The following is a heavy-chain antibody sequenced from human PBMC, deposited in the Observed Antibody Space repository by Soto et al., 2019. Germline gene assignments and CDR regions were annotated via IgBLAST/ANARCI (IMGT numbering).Heavy chain of an antibody. Sequence: QVQLQESGPGLVKPSQTLSLTCTVSGGSISSGDNCWSWIRQTPGRGLEWIGQVYNGGTSYSNPSLRIRVSISVDTSKNQFSLDLSSVTAADTAVYYCARGASGDKVDYWGQGALVTVSS. CDR2: VYNGGTS. CDR3: ARGASGDKVDY. D-gene: IGHD7-27*01. CDR1: GGSISSGDNC. J-gene: IGHJ4*02. V-gene: IGHV4-30-4*01.